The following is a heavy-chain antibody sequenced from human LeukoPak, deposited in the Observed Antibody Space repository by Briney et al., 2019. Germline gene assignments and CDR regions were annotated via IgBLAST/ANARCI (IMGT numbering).Heavy chain of an antibody. CDR1: GFTFDDYG. V-gene: IGHV3-20*04. D-gene: IGHD2-15*01. J-gene: IGHJ4*02. CDR2: INWNGGST. Sequence: PGGSLRLSCAASGFTFDDYGMSWVRQASGKGLEWVSGINWNGGSTGYADSVKGRFTISKDNAENSLYLQMNSLRAEDTALYYCARDGSGPIDYWGQGTLVTVSS. CDR3: ARDGSGPIDY.